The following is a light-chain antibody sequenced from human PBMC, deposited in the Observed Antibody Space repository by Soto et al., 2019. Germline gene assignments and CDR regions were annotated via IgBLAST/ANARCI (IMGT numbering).Light chain of an antibody. V-gene: IGKV3-20*01. CDR1: QSVSNNY. CDR2: GAS. CDR3: QQYGSSPVT. Sequence: EIVLTQSPGTLSLSPGERATVSCRASQSVSNNYLAWYQQKPGQAPRLLIYGASSRATGIPDRFSGSGSGTXXXXXXXXXXXXXLAVYYCQQYGSSPVTFGQXTKVEIK. J-gene: IGKJ1*01.